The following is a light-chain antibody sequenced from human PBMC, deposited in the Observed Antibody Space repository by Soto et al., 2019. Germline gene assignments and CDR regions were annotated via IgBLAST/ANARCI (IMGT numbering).Light chain of an antibody. CDR1: HYIDSW. V-gene: IGKV1-12*01. CDR3: HQAYSFPIT. Sequence: DIQMTQSPSSVSASVGDTVTITCRASHYIDSWLAWYQQKPGKAPKLLIYDASRLRSGVPSTFSGSRSGTDFTLTITDLQPEDFATYYCHQAYSFPITFGQGTRLEIK. CDR2: DAS. J-gene: IGKJ5*01.